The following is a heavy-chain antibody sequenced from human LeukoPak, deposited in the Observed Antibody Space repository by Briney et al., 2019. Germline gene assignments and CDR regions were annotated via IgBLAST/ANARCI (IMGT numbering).Heavy chain of an antibody. J-gene: IGHJ4*02. V-gene: IGHV3-21*01. CDR2: ISSSSSYI. CDR1: GFTFSSYS. Sequence: GGSLRLSCAASGFTFSSYSMNWVRQAPWKGLEWVSSISSSSSYIYYADSVKGRFTISRDNAKNSLYLQMNSLRAEDTAVYYCAGDDGGYVYFYWGQGTLVTVSS. D-gene: IGHD5-12*01. CDR3: AGDDGGYVYFY.